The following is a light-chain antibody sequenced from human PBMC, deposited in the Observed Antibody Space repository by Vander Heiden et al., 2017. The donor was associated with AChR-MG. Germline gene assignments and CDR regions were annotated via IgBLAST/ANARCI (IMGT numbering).Light chain of an antibody. J-gene: IGKJ2*01. Sequence: DIQMTQSPSSLSASVGDRVTITCQASQDISNYLNWYQQKPGKAPKLLIYDASNLETGVPSRFSGSGSGTDFTFTISSLQPEDIATYYCQQDDNLRTFGQRTKLEIK. CDR2: DAS. CDR1: QDISNY. V-gene: IGKV1-33*01. CDR3: QQDDNLRT.